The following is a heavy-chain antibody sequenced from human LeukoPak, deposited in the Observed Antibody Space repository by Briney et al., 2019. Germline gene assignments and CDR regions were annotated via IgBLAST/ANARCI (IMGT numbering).Heavy chain of an antibody. CDR1: GFTFGAYA. CDR3: ARERSDQLLLGF. CDR2: ISYSGRDK. Sequence: PGGSLRLSCAASGFTFGAYAMNWVRQEAGKGLEWVSSISYSGRDKFYADSVKGRFTISRDNTKNSLYLEMNNLRAEDTAVFYCARERSDQLLLGFWGQGALVTVSS. J-gene: IGHJ4*02. V-gene: IGHV3-21*01.